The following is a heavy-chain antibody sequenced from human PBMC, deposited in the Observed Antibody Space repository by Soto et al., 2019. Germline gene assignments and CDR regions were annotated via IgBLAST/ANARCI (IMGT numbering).Heavy chain of an antibody. V-gene: IGHV1-18*01. CDR2: ISAYNGNT. Sequence: ASVKVSCKASGYTFTSYGISWVRQAPGQGLEWMGWISAYNGNTNYAQKLQGRVTMTTDTSTSTAYMELRSLRSDDTAVYYCARFLQRGGSYHDAFDIWGQGTMVTVS. D-gene: IGHD1-26*01. CDR1: GYTFTSYG. J-gene: IGHJ3*02. CDR3: ARFLQRGGSYHDAFDI.